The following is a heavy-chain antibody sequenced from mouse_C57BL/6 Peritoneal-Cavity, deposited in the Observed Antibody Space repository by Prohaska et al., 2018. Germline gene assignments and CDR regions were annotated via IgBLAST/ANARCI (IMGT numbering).Heavy chain of an antibody. V-gene: IGHV1-52*01. CDR1: GYTFTSYW. J-gene: IGHJ1*03. Sequence: QVQLQQPGAELVRPGSSVKLSCKAYGYTFTSYWMHWVKQRPIQGLEWIGNIDPSDSETHYNQKFKDKATLTVDKSSSTAYMQLISLTSEDSAVYYCARHYGNYWYFDVWCTGTTVTVAS. CDR2: IDPSDSET. CDR3: ARHYGNYWYFDV. D-gene: IGHD2-1*01.